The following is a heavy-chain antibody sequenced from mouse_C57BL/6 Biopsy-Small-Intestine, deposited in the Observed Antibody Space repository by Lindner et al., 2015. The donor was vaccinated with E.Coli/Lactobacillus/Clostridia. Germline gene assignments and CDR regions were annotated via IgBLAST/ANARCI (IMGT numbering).Heavy chain of an antibody. D-gene: IGHD6-1*01. V-gene: IGHV1-39*01. J-gene: IGHJ4*01. Sequence: VQLQESGAELVKPGASVKISCKASGYSFTGYNMNWVKQSHGKSLEWIGNINPYYGSTSYNQKFKGKATLTVDKSSSTAYMQLNSLTPEDSAVYYCARGPTMLAPKGTYYAMDYWGQGTSVTVSS. CDR3: ARGPTMLAPKGTYYAMDY. CDR2: INPYYGST. CDR1: GYSFTGYN.